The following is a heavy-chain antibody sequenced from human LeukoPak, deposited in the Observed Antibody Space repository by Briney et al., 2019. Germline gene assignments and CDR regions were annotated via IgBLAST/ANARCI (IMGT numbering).Heavy chain of an antibody. D-gene: IGHD3-10*01. V-gene: IGHV3-43*01. CDR1: GFAFGHYT. CDR3: AKDIGSYYDY. Sequence: GGSLRLSCAASGFAFGHYTMHWVRQAPGKGLEWVSLISWDGGNTYYADSVKGRFTISRDNNKNSLYLQMNSLRAEDTAVYYCAKDIGSYYDYWGQGILVTVSS. CDR2: ISWDGGNT. J-gene: IGHJ4*02.